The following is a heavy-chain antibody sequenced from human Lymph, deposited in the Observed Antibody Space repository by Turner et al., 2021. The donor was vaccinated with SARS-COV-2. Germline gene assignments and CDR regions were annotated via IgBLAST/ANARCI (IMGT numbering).Heavy chain of an antibody. D-gene: IGHD3-10*01. J-gene: IGHJ4*02. V-gene: IGHV3-21*02. CDR3: LTGAE. Sequence: EAQLVESGGGLVKPGGSLRLSCEASGFTFSSATMNWVRQAPGKGLQWVSSISSSGTYTYYADAVKGRFTISRDNAKSSVYLQMNGLRAEDTGLYYCLTGAEWGQGTLVTVSS. CDR1: GFTFSSAT. CDR2: ISSSGTYT.